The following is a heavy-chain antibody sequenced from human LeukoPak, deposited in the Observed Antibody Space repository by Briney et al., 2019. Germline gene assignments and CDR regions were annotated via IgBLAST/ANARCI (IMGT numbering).Heavy chain of an antibody. CDR2: IDWDDDK. V-gene: IGHV2-70*11. D-gene: IGHD3-22*01. CDR3: ARIQGGRLFPDY. J-gene: IGHJ4*02. Sequence: SGPTLVNPTQTLTLTCTFSGFSLSTSGMCVSWIRQPPGKALEWLARIDWDDDKYYSISLKTRLTISKDTSKNQVVLTMTNMDPVDTATYYCARIQGGRLFPDYWGQGTLVTVSS. CDR1: GFSLSTSGMC.